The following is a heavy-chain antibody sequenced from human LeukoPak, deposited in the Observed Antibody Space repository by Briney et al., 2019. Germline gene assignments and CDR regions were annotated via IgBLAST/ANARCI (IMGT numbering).Heavy chain of an antibody. CDR1: GFTFTIYA. CDR3: VLADRPMAMIQLPDY. Sequence: RGSSELLCAASGFTFTIYAMHWVGQAPGKGLEWVAVISYDGSNKYYADSVKGRFTISRDNSKNTLHLQMNSLRPEDTAVYYCVLADRPMAMIQLPDYWG. V-gene: IGHV3-30-3*01. D-gene: IGHD5-12*01. CDR2: ISYDGSNK. J-gene: IGHJ4*01.